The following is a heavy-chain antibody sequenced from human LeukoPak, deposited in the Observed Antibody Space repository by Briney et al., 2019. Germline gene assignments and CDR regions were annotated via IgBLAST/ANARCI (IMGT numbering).Heavy chain of an antibody. CDR2: INHSGST. V-gene: IGHV4-34*01. CDR3: ARGRPVLRFLEWLFNFDP. D-gene: IGHD3-3*01. CDR1: GGSFSGYY. Sequence: SSETLSLTCAVYGGSFSGYYWSWIRQPPGKGLEWIGEINHSGSTNYNPSLKSRVTISVDTSKNQFSLKLSSVTAADTAVYYCARGRPVLRFLEWLFNFDPWGQGTLVTVSS. J-gene: IGHJ5*02.